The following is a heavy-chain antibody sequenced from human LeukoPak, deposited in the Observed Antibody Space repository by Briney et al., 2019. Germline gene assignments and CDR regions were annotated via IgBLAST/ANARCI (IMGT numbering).Heavy chain of an antibody. Sequence: PSETLSLTCAVYGGSISSTYSYWGWIRQPPGKGLEWIGNIFHSGSTYSNPSLKSRLTISVDTSKNEFSLKLRSVTAADTAVYFCAAYRITTIVVPFDYWGQGALVTVSS. CDR1: GGSISSTYSY. D-gene: IGHD3-22*01. CDR2: IFHSGST. J-gene: IGHJ4*02. V-gene: IGHV4-39*01. CDR3: AAYRITTIVVPFDY.